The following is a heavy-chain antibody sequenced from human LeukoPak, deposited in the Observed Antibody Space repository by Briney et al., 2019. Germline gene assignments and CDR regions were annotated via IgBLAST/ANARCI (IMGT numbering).Heavy chain of an antibody. CDR2: ISAYNGNT. V-gene: IGHV1-18*04. D-gene: IGHD2-15*01. CDR1: GYTFTSYG. J-gene: IGHJ3*02. Sequence: ASVKVSCKASGYTFTSYGISWVRQAPGQGLEWMGWISAYNGNTNYAQKLQGRVTMTTDTSTSTAYMELRSLRSDDTAVYYCATDWERLGVRIAATLDAFDIWGQGTMVTVSS. CDR3: ATDWERLGVRIAATLDAFDI.